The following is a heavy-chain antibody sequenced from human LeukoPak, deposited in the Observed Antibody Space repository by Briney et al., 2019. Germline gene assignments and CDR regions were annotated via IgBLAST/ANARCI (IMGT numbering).Heavy chain of an antibody. CDR1: GFTFSSYA. CDR3: VPRKEWSCYMDV. CDR2: INGSGGST. J-gene: IGHJ6*03. V-gene: IGHV3-23*01. Sequence: PGGSLRLSCAASGFTFSSYAMSWVRQAPGKGLEWVSDINGSGGSTYYADSVKGRFTISRDNSRNTLYLQLNSLRAEDTAVYYRVPRKEWSCYMDVWGKGTTVTVSS. D-gene: IGHD3-3*01.